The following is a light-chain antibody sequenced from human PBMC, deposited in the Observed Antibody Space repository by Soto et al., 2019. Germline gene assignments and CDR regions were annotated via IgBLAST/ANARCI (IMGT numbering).Light chain of an antibody. CDR3: SSYAGGNNLV. V-gene: IGLV2-8*01. CDR1: SSDIGAYKY. J-gene: IGLJ3*02. Sequence: QSVLTQPPSASGSPGQSVTISCTGTSSDIGAYKYVSWYQQHPGNAPKLLIYEVTKRPSGVPDRFSGSKSDNTASLTVSGLQAEDEAEYYCSSYAGGNNLVFGGGTKRTVL. CDR2: EVT.